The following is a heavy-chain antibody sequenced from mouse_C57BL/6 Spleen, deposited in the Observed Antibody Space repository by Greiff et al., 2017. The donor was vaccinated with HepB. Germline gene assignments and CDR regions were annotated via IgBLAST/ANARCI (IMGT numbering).Heavy chain of an antibody. CDR1: GFTFTDYY. CDR2: IRNKANGYTT. V-gene: IGHV7-3*01. CDR3: ARSITTVVRFDY. Sequence: EVQLVESGGGLVQPGGSLSLSCAASGFTFTDYYMSWVRQPPGKALEWLGFIRNKANGYTTEYSSSVKGRFTISRDNSQSILYLQMNALRAEDSATYCCARSITTVVRFDYWGQGTTLTVSS. D-gene: IGHD1-1*01. J-gene: IGHJ2*01.